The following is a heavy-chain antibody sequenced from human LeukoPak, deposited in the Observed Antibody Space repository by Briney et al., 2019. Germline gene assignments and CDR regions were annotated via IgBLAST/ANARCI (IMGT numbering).Heavy chain of an antibody. Sequence: PGGSLRLSCAASGFTFSSYATSWVRQAPGKGLEWVSAISGRGGSTYYADSVKGRFTISRDNSRDTLYLQMNSLRAEHTAVYYCAKGYYDYVWGSYYFDYWGQGTLVTVSS. V-gene: IGHV3-23*01. J-gene: IGHJ4*02. CDR2: ISGRGGST. CDR1: GFTFSSYA. CDR3: AKGYYDYVWGSYYFDY. D-gene: IGHD3-16*01.